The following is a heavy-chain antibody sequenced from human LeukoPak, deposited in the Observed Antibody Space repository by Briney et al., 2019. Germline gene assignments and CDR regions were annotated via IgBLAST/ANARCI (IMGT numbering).Heavy chain of an antibody. CDR3: ARDSVGEVRGVARGGFDY. J-gene: IGHJ4*02. CDR2: IYTSGST. D-gene: IGHD3-10*01. CDR1: GGSISSYY. Sequence: SETLSLTCTVSGGSISSYYWSWIRQPAGKGLEWIGRIYTSGSTSYNPSLKSRVTMSVDTSKNQFSLKLSSLTAADTAVYYCARDSVGEVRGVARGGFDYWGQGTLVTVSS. V-gene: IGHV4-4*07.